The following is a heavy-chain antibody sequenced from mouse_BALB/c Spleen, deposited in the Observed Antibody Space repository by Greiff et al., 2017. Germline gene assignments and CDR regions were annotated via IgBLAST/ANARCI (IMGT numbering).Heavy chain of an antibody. CDR2: INPYNGDT. V-gene: IGHV1-37*01. J-gene: IGHJ2*01. Sequence: EVQLQESGPELVKPGASVKISCKASGYSFTGYFMNWVKQSHGKSLEWIGRINPYNGDTFYNQKFKGKATLTVDKSSSTAHMELLSLTSEDSAVYYCGRERYGNYVGYYFDYWGQGTTLTVSS. CDR1: GYSFTGYF. D-gene: IGHD2-10*02. CDR3: GRERYGNYVGYYFDY.